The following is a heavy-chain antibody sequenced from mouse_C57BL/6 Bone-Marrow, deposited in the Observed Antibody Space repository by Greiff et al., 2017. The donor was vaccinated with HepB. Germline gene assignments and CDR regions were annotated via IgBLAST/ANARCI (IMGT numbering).Heavy chain of an antibody. Sequence: VQLQQSGAELLKPGASVKLSCKAPGYTFTGYWIEWVKQRPGHGLEWIGEILPGRGSTNYNEKFKGQATFPADKSSNTAYMQLSSLTTEDSAIYYCARGYDYDDYCDYLGQGTTLTVSS. CDR2: ILPGRGST. D-gene: IGHD2-4*01. CDR1: GYTFTGYW. J-gene: IGHJ2*01. CDR3: ARGYDYDDYCDY. V-gene: IGHV1-9*01.